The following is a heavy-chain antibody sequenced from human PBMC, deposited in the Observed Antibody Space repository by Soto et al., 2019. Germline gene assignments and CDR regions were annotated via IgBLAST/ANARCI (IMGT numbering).Heavy chain of an antibody. CDR2: ISAYNGNT. CDR3: ARDRYYDSSGSSYCMDV. V-gene: IGHV1-18*01. Sequence: GASVKVSCKASGYTFTSYGISWVRQAPGQGLEWMGWISAYNGNTNYAQKLQGRVTMTTDTSTSTAYMELRSLRSDDTAVYYCARDRYYDSSGSSYCMDVWGQGTTVTVSS. D-gene: IGHD3-22*01. J-gene: IGHJ6*02. CDR1: GYTFTSYG.